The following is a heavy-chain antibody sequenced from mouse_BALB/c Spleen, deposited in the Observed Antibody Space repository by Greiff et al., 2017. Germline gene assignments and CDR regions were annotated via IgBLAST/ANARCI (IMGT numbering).Heavy chain of an antibody. J-gene: IGHJ2*01. CDR2: ISSGGSYT. Sequence: EVNVVESGGGLVKPGGSLKLSCAASGFTFSSYTMSWVRQTPEKRLEWVATISSGGSYTYYPDSVKGRFTISRDNAKNTLYLQMSSLKSEDTAMYYCARDRAISGYFDYWGQGTTLTVSS. CDR1: GFTFSSYT. V-gene: IGHV5-6-4*01. D-gene: IGHD3-1*01. CDR3: ARDRAISGYFDY.